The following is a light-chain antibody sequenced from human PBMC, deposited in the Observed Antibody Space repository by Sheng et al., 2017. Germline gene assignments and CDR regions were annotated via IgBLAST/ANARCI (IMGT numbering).Light chain of an antibody. J-gene: IGKJ2*01. Sequence: DIQMTQSPSSLSASVGDRVTITCRASQGINNWLAWYQQKPGKAPKLLISAASTLHSGVPSRFSGSGSGTDFTLTISSLQPEDFATYYCQQVTIYPYTFGQGTKLEIK. CDR1: QGINNW. CDR3: QQVTIYPYT. V-gene: IGKV1-12*02. CDR2: AAS.